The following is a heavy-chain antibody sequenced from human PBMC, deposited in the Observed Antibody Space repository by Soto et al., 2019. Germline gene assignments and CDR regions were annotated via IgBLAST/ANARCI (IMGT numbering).Heavy chain of an antibody. Sequence: PGESLKISCKGAGYSFTSYWSVWVRQMPGKGLEGMGIIYPRESDTRYSPSFQGRVTLPADKSISTASLQWSSLKASDTAMYYCATSFYYDSSGYPRFDPRGAGSLVAVSS. CDR2: IYPRESDT. V-gene: IGHV5-51*01. CDR3: ATSFYYDSSGYPRFDP. J-gene: IGHJ5*02. D-gene: IGHD3-22*01. CDR1: GYSFTSYW.